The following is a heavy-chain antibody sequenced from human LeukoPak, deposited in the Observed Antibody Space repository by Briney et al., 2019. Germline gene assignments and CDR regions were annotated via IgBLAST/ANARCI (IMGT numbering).Heavy chain of an antibody. CDR1: GFTFSSAG. V-gene: IGHV3-30*02. CDR3: AKDRGAYNFGDY. CDR2: ILSDGSNL. Sequence: GGSLRLSCAASGFTFSSAGMHWVRQAPGKGLEWMAFILSDGSNLYYADSVKSRFTISRDNSKNTLYLQMNSLRAEATAVYYCAKDRGAYNFGDYWGQGTLVTVSS. D-gene: IGHD1-1*01. J-gene: IGHJ4*02.